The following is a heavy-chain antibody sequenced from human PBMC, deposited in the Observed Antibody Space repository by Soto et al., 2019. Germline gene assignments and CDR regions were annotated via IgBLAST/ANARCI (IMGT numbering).Heavy chain of an antibody. CDR3: ARGNFWSGGNFDY. D-gene: IGHD3-3*01. Sequence: SETLALTCDGSGGAMSGGGYSWRWIRQPPGKGLEWIGYIYHSGSTYYNPSLKSRVTISVDRSKNQFSLKLSSVTAADTAVYSCARGNFWSGGNFDYWGQGTLVTVSS. CDR2: IYHSGST. V-gene: IGHV4-30-2*01. CDR1: GGAMSGGGYS. J-gene: IGHJ4*02.